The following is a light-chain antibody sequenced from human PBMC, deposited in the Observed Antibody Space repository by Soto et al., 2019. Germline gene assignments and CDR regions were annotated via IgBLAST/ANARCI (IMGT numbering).Light chain of an antibody. CDR1: TNDIGAFDY. J-gene: IGLJ2*01. V-gene: IGLV2-14*01. CDR3: SSYTTSNAHV. CDR2: EIF. Sequence: QYALTQPASVSASPRQSISISCTGTTNDIGAFDYVSWYQQHPGKAPKLIIYEIFNRPSGVSHRFSGSKSGNSAFLTISGLQAEDEADYYCSSYTTSNAHVFGGGAKITVL.